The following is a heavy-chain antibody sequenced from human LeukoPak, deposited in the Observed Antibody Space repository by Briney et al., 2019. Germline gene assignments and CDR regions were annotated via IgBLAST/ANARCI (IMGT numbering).Heavy chain of an antibody. J-gene: IGHJ6*03. CDR3: ASPLGSRTYYYYYMDV. D-gene: IGHD1-1*01. Sequence: SVKVSCKASGGAFSSYAISWVRQAPGQGLEWMGGIIPIFGTANYAQKFQGRVTITADESTSTAYMELSSLRSEDTAVYYCASPLGSRTYYYYYMDVWGKGTTVTVSS. CDR2: IIPIFGTA. CDR1: GGAFSSYA. V-gene: IGHV1-69*01.